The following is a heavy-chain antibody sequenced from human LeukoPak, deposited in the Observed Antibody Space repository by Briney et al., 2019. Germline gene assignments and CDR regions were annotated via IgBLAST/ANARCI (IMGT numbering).Heavy chain of an antibody. CDR2: IIPIFGTA. J-gene: IGHJ4*02. V-gene: IGHV1-69*13. CDR1: GGIFSSYA. D-gene: IGHD6-19*01. CDR3: ARGVDSLQISGWYFEYYFDY. Sequence: ASVKVSCKASGGIFSSYAISWVRQAPGQGLEWMGGIIPIFGTANYAQKFQGRVTITADESTSTAYMELSSLRSEDTAVYYCARGVDSLQISGWYFEYYFDYWGQGTLVTVSS.